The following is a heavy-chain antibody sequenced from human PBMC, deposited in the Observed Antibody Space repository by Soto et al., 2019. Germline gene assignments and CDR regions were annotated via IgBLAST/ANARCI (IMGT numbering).Heavy chain of an antibody. J-gene: IGHJ4*02. D-gene: IGHD3-10*01. CDR3: AKHVEGNYFDY. Sequence: EVRLVESGGGLVQPGRSLRLSCAASGFTFDDYAMHWVRQAPGKGLEWVSRISWNSGNIDYADSVKGRFTISRDNSKNSLYLQMDSLRAEDTALYYCAKHVEGNYFDYWGQGTLVTVSS. V-gene: IGHV3-9*01. CDR2: ISWNSGNI. CDR1: GFTFDDYA.